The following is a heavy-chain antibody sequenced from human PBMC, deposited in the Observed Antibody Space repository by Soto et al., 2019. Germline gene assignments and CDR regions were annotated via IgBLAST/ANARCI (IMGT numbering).Heavy chain of an antibody. CDR3: AKLPYGDYGNFDY. Sequence: EVQLLESGGGLVQPGGSLRLSCAASGFTFSSYAMSWVRQAPGEGLEWVSAISDSGGTTYYADSVKGRFTISRDNSKNTRYLQMNNLRAEDPAVDSCAKLPYGDYGNFDYWGQGTLVTVSS. CDR1: GFTFSSYA. V-gene: IGHV3-23*01. J-gene: IGHJ4*02. CDR2: ISDSGGTT. D-gene: IGHD4-17*01.